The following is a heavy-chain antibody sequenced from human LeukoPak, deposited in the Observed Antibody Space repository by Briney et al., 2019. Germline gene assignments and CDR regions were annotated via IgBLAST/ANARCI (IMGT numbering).Heavy chain of an antibody. V-gene: IGHV3-23*01. Sequence: GGSLRLSCAASGFTFSSYAMSWVRQAPGKGLEWVSAISGSGGSTYYADSVKGRFTISRDNSKNTLYLQMNSLRAEDTAVYYCADDYDSSGYYGGYWGQGTLVTVSS. CDR1: GFTFSSYA. CDR2: ISGSGGST. D-gene: IGHD3-22*01. CDR3: ADDYDSSGYYGGY. J-gene: IGHJ4*02.